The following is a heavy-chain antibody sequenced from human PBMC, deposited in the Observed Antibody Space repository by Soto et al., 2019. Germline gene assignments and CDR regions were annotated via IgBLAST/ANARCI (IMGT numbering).Heavy chain of an antibody. J-gene: IGHJ4*02. Sequence: QVQLQQRGAGLLKPSETLSLTCVVYGGSLSGYYWSWIRQLPGKGLEWIGEITPGGGAAYHPSLRRRVTISLDTSNNQISLELNLVTAADTGIYYCARGGGWRWTPTWGQGTLVTVSS. V-gene: IGHV4-34*01. CDR3: ARGGGWRWTPT. D-gene: IGHD3-3*01. CDR2: ITPGGGA. CDR1: GGSLSGYY.